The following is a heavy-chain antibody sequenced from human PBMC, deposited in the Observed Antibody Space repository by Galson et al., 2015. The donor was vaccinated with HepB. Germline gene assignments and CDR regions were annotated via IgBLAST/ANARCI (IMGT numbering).Heavy chain of an antibody. CDR2: IIPILGIA. CDR1: GGTFSSYA. CDR3: ARAHPIVVVPAAISYYYYYMDV. D-gene: IGHD2-2*01. Sequence: SVKVSCKASGGTFSSYAISWVRQAPGQGLEWMGGIIPILGIANYAQKFQGRVTITADKSTSTAYMELSSLRSEDTAVYYCARAHPIVVVPAAISYYYYYMDVWGKGTTVTVSS. J-gene: IGHJ6*03. V-gene: IGHV1-69*10.